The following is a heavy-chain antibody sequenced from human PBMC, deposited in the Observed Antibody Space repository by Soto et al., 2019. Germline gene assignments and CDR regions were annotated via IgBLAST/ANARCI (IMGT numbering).Heavy chain of an antibody. CDR3: ARDDVLCDGGRCYGVPLDV. J-gene: IGHJ6*04. CDR2: IQSGGPT. D-gene: IGHD2-15*01. CDR1: GFSLSNAW. V-gene: IGHV3-66*01. Sequence: PGGSLRLSCAASGFSLSNAWMNWVRQAPRKGLEWVSLIQSGGPTYYADSVKGRFTISRDTSENTLHLQMDSLRAEDTAVYYCARDDVLCDGGRCYGVPLDVWGKGPTVTVSS.